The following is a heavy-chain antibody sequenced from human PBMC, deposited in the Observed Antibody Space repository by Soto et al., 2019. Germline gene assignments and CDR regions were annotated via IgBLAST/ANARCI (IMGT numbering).Heavy chain of an antibody. CDR2: IDTDGGGT. V-gene: IGHV3-74*01. J-gene: IGHJ4*02. CDR1: GFTFRSHR. D-gene: IGHD4-17*01. Sequence: EVQLVGSGGGLVQPGGSLRVSCAASGFTFRSHRIHWVRQAPGKGLEWVSRIDTDGGGTSYADSVKGRFTISTDNAENTVYLQMTGLRVEDTAVYYCATVFDVWGQGTLVTVSS. CDR3: ATVFDV.